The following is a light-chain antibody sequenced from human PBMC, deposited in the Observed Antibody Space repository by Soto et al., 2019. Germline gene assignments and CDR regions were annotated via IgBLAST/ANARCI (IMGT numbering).Light chain of an antibody. V-gene: IGKV3-15*01. Sequence: EIGMTQSRATLSVSPGERVTHACRASQSVSSNLAWYQQKLGQDPRLLIYGASTRATGIPDRFSGSGSGTEFTLTISSLQSEDFTVYYCQQYNDWPLTFGGGTKVDIK. CDR2: GAS. CDR3: QQYNDWPLT. J-gene: IGKJ4*01. CDR1: QSVSSN.